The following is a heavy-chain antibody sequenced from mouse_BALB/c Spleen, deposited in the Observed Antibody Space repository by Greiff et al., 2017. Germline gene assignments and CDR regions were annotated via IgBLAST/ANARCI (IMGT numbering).Heavy chain of an antibody. J-gene: IGHJ3*01. Sequence: DVHLVESGGGLVKPGGSLKLSCAASGFTFSSYAMSWVRQTPEKRLEWVASISSGGSTYYPDSVKGRFTISRDNARNILYLQMSSLRSEDTAMYYCARGRGNSAWFAYWGQGTLVTVSA. CDR1: GFTFSSYA. CDR2: ISSGGST. CDR3: ARGRGNSAWFAY. D-gene: IGHD2-1*01. V-gene: IGHV5-6-5*01.